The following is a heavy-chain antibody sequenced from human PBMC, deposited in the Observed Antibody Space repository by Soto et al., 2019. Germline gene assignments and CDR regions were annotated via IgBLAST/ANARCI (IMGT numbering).Heavy chain of an antibody. CDR1: GGSISSYY. D-gene: IGHD3-3*01. CDR2: IYYSGST. Sequence: SETLSLTCTVSGGSISSYYWSWIRQPPGKGLEWIGYIYYSGSTNYNPSLKSRVTISVDTSKNQFSLKLSSVTAADTAVYYCARGGLTISGVVTAPEFDYWGQGTLVTVSS. J-gene: IGHJ4*02. CDR3: ARGGLTISGVVTAPEFDY. V-gene: IGHV4-59*01.